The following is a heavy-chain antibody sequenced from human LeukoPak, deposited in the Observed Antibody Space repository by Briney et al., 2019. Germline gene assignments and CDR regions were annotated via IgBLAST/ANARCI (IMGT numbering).Heavy chain of an antibody. CDR3: AKAPRRDIVVVPAAYFDY. J-gene: IGHJ4*02. V-gene: IGHV3-7*01. CDR2: MNQDGSEK. D-gene: IGHD2-2*01. CDR1: GFTFSSYW. Sequence: GGSLRLSCAASGFTFSSYWMSWVRQAPGKGLEWVANMNQDGSEKYYVDSVKGRFTISRDNAKNSLYLQMNNLRAEDTAVYYCAKAPRRDIVVVPAAYFDYWGQGTLVTVSS.